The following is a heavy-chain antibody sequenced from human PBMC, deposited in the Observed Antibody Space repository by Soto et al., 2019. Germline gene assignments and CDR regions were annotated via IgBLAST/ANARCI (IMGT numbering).Heavy chain of an antibody. CDR3: AKGERLPTLDYYYGMDV. V-gene: IGHV3-30-3*01. D-gene: IGHD1-1*01. CDR1: GFTFSSYA. J-gene: IGHJ6*02. CDR2: ISYDGSNK. Sequence: QVQLVESGGGVVQPGRSLRLSCAASGFTFSSYAMHWVRQAPGKGLEWVAVISYDGSNKYYADSVKGRFTISRDNSKNTLYLQMNSLRAEDTAVYYCAKGERLPTLDYYYGMDVWGQGTTVTVSS.